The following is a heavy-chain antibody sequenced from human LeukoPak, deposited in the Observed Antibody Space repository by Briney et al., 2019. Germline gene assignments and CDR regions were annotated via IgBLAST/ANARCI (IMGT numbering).Heavy chain of an antibody. J-gene: IGHJ4*02. V-gene: IGHV1-24*01. CDR3: ATGAVAALDY. Sequence: ASVKVSCKVSGYTLTELFMHWVRQAPGKGLEWMGGFDPEDGETIYAQKFQGRVTMTADTSTDTAYMELSSLRSEDTAVYYCATGAVAALDYWGQGTLVTVSS. D-gene: IGHD6-19*01. CDR1: GYTLTELF. CDR2: FDPEDGET.